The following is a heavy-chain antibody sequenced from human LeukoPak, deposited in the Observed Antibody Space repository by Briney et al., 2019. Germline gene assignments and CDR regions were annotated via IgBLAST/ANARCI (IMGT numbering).Heavy chain of an antibody. V-gene: IGHV1-69*13. J-gene: IGHJ4*02. CDR3: ARTDTAMDPYYFDY. CDR1: GGTFSSYA. CDR2: IIPIFGTA. Sequence: ASVKVSCKASGGTFSSYAISWVRQAPGQRLEWMGGIIPIFGTANYAQKFQGRVTITADESTSTAYMELSSLRSEDTAVYYCARTDTAMDPYYFDYWGQGTLVTVSS. D-gene: IGHD5-18*01.